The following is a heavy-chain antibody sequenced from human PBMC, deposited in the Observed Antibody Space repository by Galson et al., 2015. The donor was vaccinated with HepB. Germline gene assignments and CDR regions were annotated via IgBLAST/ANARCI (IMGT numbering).Heavy chain of an antibody. J-gene: IGHJ5*02. CDR1: GFTFSSYG. Sequence: SLRLSCAASGFTFSSYGMHWVRQAPGKGLEWVAVIPYDGSNKYYADSVKGRFTISRDNSKNTLYLQMNSLRAEDTAVYYCAKDTGRYYDSSGYYNWFDPWGQGTLVTVSS. CDR2: IPYDGSNK. D-gene: IGHD3-22*01. V-gene: IGHV3-30*18. CDR3: AKDTGRYYDSSGYYNWFDP.